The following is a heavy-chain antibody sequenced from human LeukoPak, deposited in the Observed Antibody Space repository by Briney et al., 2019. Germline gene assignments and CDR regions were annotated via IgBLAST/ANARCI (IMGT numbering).Heavy chain of an antibody. V-gene: IGHV3-7*03. Sequence: GGSLRLSCAVSGFSFSSYWMTWVRQAPGKGLEWVAKIKEDGSEKYYVDSVKGRFTVSRDNVKNSLFLQMNSLRAEDTAVYYCVRNLAVAGTCFDSWGQGTLVTVSS. D-gene: IGHD6-19*01. CDR2: IKEDGSEK. J-gene: IGHJ4*02. CDR1: GFSFSSYW. CDR3: VRNLAVAGTCFDS.